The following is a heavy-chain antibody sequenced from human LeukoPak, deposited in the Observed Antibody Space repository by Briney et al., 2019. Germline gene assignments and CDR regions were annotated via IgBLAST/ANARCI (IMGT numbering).Heavy chain of an antibody. Sequence: GGSLRLSCAASGFTFSSYAMHWVRQAPGKGLEWVAVISYDGSNKYYADSVKGRFTISRGNSKNTLYLQMNSLRAEDAAIYYCARDRSDSDTWYAGSHWGQGTLVTDSS. J-gene: IGHJ4*02. CDR1: GFTFSSYA. CDR2: ISYDGSNK. CDR3: ARDRSDSDTWYAGSH. V-gene: IGHV3-30-3*01. D-gene: IGHD6-13*01.